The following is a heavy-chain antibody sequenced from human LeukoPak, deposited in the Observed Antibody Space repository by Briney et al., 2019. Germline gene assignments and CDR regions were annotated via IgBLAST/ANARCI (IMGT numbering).Heavy chain of an antibody. J-gene: IGHJ4*02. V-gene: IGHV3-23*01. D-gene: IGHD3-10*01. CDR3: AKSRYNCYGSGSTIDY. CDR2: ISGSGGST. Sequence: PGGSLRLSCAASGFTFSSYAMSWVRHAPGKGLEWVSAISGSGGSTYYADSVKGRFPISRDNSKNTLYLQNNSLRAEDTAVYYCAKSRYNCYGSGSTIDYWGQGTLVTVSS. CDR1: GFTFSSYA.